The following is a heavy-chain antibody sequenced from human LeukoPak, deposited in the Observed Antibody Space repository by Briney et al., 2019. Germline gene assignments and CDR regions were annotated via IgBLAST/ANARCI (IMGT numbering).Heavy chain of an antibody. V-gene: IGHV4-59*01. D-gene: IGHD2-21*02. Sequence: SETLSLTCTVSGGSINNYYWNWIRQPPGKGLEWIGYIYYSGSTNYNPSLKSRVTISVDTSKNQFSLKLSSVTAADTAVYYCARDGVTHDAFDIWGQGTMVTVSS. CDR3: ARDGVTHDAFDI. CDR1: GGSINNYY. J-gene: IGHJ3*02. CDR2: IYYSGST.